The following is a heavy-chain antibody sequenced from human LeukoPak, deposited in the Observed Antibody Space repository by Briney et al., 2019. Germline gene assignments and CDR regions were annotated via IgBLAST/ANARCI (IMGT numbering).Heavy chain of an antibody. D-gene: IGHD2-21*01. CDR1: GASVSSGGYY. CDR3: ARRGGAGRSFDY. J-gene: IGHJ4*02. V-gene: IGHV4-61*08. CDR2: IYYSGST. Sequence: PSETLSLTCTVSGASVSSGGYYWSWIPQPPGKGLEWLGNIYYSGSTNYNPTLKSRVTISVDTSKNQFSLKVSSVTAADTAVYYCARRGGAGRSFDYWGQGTLVTVSS.